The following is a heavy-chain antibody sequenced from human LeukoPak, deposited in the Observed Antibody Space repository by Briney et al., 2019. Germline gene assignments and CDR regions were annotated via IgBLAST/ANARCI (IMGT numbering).Heavy chain of an antibody. CDR2: IVVGSDNT. CDR1: GFTFTNSA. J-gene: IGHJ5*02. V-gene: IGHV1-58*02. D-gene: IGHD3-22*01. Sequence: ASVKVSCKASGFTFTNSAMQWVRQARGQRLEWIGWIVVGSDNTNYAQKFQERVTISRDMSTSTVYMELSSLRSDDTAVYFCVADPYYDASGPPRWFDPWGQGTLVTVSS. CDR3: VADPYYDASGPPRWFDP.